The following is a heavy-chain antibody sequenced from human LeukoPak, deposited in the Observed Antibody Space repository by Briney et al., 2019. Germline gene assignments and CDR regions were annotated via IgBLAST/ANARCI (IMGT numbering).Heavy chain of an antibody. D-gene: IGHD3-22*01. CDR3: AGGRPTYYYDSSGYYYDFDY. CDR1: GGSFSGYY. Sequence: SETLSLTCAVYGGSFSGYYWSWIRQPPGKGLEWIGEINHSGSTNYNPSLKSRVTISVDTSKNQFSLKPSSVTAADTAVYYCAGGRPTYYYDSSGYYYDFDYWGQGTLVTVSS. V-gene: IGHV4-34*01. CDR2: INHSGST. J-gene: IGHJ4*02.